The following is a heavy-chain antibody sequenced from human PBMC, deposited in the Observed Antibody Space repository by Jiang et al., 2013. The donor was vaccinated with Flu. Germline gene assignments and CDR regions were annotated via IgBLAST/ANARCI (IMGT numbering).Heavy chain of an antibody. J-gene: IGHJ3*02. CDR1: GFTFSSYA. D-gene: IGHD3-16*01. CDR3: ASPSFLIDSIPTESLYDAFDI. V-gene: IGHV3-30-3*01. CDR2: ISYDGSNK. Sequence: VQLVESGGGVVQPGRSLRLSCAASGFTFSSYAMHWVRQAPGKGLEWVAVISYDGSNKYYADSVKGRFTISRDNSKNTLYLQMNSLRAEDTAVYYCASPSFLIDSIPTESLYDAFDIWGQGTMVTVSS.